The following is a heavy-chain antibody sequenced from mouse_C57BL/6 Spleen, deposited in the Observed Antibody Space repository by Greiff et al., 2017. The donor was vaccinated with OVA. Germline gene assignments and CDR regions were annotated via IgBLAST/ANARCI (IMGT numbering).Heavy chain of an antibody. V-gene: IGHV5-9*01. CDR3: ASHYDYDVWYFDV. CDR2: ISGGGGNT. J-gene: IGHJ1*03. CDR1: GFTFSSYT. D-gene: IGHD2-4*01. Sequence: EVQRVESGGGLVKPGGSLKLSCAASGFTFSSYTMSWVRQTPEKRLEWVATISGGGGNTYYPDSVKGRFTITRDNAKTTLYLQMSSLRSEDTALYYCASHYDYDVWYFDVWGTGTTVTVSS.